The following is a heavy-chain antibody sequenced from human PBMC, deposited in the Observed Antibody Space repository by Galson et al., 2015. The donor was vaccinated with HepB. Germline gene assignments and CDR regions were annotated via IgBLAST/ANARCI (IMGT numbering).Heavy chain of an antibody. CDR2: IGTAGDT. J-gene: IGHJ4*02. CDR3: ARGLNDFWSGYYDY. D-gene: IGHD3-3*01. CDR1: GFTFSSYD. V-gene: IGHV3-13*01. Sequence: SLSLSCAASGFTFSSYDMHWVRQATGKGLEWVSAIGTAGDTYYPGSVKGRFTISRENAKNSLYLQMNSLRAGDTAVYYCARGLNDFWSGYYDYWGQGTLVTVSS.